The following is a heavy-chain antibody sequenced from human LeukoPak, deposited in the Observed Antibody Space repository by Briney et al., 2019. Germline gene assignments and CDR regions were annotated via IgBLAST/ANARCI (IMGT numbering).Heavy chain of an antibody. CDR2: IIPIFGTA. CDR3: ARDGPNYGDFNWFDP. CDR1: GGTFSSYA. Sequence: SVKVSCKASGGTFSSYAISWVRQAPGQGLEWMGGIIPIFGTANYAQKFQGRVTITADESTSTAYMELSSLRSKDTAVYYCARDGPNYGDFNWFDPWGQGTLVTVSS. V-gene: IGHV1-69*13. D-gene: IGHD4-17*01. J-gene: IGHJ5*02.